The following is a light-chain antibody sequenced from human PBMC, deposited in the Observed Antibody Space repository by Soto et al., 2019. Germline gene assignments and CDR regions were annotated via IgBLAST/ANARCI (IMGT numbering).Light chain of an antibody. CDR2: AAS. CDR3: QKYNSPPSIT. Sequence: AIRMTQSTSSFSASTGDRVTITCRASQGISSYLAWYQQKPGKAPKLLIYAASTLQSGVPSRFSGSGSGTDFTLTISSLQPEDVSTYYCQKYNSPPSITFAQGTRLEIK. V-gene: IGKV1-8*01. CDR1: QGISSY. J-gene: IGKJ5*01.